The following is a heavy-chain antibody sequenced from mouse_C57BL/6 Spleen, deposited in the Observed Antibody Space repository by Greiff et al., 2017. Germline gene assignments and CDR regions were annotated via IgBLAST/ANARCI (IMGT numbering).Heavy chain of an antibody. J-gene: IGHJ4*01. Sequence: VQLQESGPGLVAPSQSLSITCTVSGFSLTSYGVDWVRQSPGKGLEWLGVIWGVGSTNYNSALKSRLSISKDNSKSQVFLKMNSLQTDDTAMYYCARINYYGSSYVAMDYWGQGTSVTVSS. CDR1: GFSLTSYG. CDR3: ARINYYGSSYVAMDY. D-gene: IGHD1-1*01. CDR2: IWGVGST. V-gene: IGHV2-6*01.